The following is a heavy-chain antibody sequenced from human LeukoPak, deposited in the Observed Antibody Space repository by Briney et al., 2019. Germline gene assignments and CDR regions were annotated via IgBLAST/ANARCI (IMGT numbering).Heavy chain of an antibody. CDR1: GYAISSDYY. CDR3: SRGSIYDSRGVDP. CDR2: IYHSGST. J-gene: IGHJ5*02. D-gene: IGHD3-22*01. V-gene: IGHV4-38-2*02. Sequence: SETLSLTCTVSGYAISSDYYWTWVRPPPGKGLEWIGSIYHSGSTYYNPSLKSRVTISIDTSKNHFSLKVNSVTAADTAVYYCSRGSIYDSRGVDPWGQGTLVTVSS.